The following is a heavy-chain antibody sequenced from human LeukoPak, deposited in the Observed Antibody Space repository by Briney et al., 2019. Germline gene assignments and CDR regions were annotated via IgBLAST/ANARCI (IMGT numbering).Heavy chain of an antibody. J-gene: IGHJ3*02. CDR2: IYTTGST. CDR3: ARDLRTLYSSNWYVGAFDI. D-gene: IGHD6-13*01. Sequence: SETLSLTCTVSGGSISSYYWSWIRQPAGKGLEWIGRIYTTGSTNYNPSLMSRVTMAVDTSKNLFSLELNSVSAADTAVYYCARDLRTLYSSNWYVGAFDIWGQGTLVTVSS. CDR1: GGSISSYY. V-gene: IGHV4-4*07.